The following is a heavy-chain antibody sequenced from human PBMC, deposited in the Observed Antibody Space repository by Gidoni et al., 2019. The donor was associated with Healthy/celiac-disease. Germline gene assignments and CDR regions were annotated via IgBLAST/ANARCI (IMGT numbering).Heavy chain of an antibody. CDR3: AASYYDFWSGYPVGAFDI. J-gene: IGHJ3*02. V-gene: IGHV1-58*01. D-gene: IGHD3-3*01. CDR2: IVVGSGNT. Sequence: QMQLVQSGPEVKKPGTSVKVSCKASGFTFTSSAVQWVRQARGQRLEWIGWIVVGSGNTNYAQKFQERVTITRDMSTSTAYMELSSLGSEDTAVYYCAASYYDFWSGYPVGAFDIWGQGTMVTVSS. CDR1: GFTFTSSA.